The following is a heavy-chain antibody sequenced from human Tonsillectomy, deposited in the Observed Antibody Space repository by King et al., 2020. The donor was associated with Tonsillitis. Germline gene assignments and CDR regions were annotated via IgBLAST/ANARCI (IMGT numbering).Heavy chain of an antibody. CDR2: IKRDGSEK. J-gene: IGHJ4*02. V-gene: IGHV3-7*01. CDR1: GFPFSNYW. D-gene: IGHD5-12*01. Sequence: VQLVESGGGLVQPGGSLRLSCAASGFPFSNYWISWVRQAPGKGLEWVANIKRDGSEKYYVDSVKGRFTISRDNAKNSLYLQMNSLRADDTAVYYCARDVGSGYGPLRGYHFDYWGQGTLVTVSS. CDR3: ARDVGSGYGPLRGYHFDY.